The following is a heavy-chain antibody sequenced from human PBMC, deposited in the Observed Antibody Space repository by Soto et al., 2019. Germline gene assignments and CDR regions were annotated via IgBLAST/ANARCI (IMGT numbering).Heavy chain of an antibody. Sequence: PSETLSLTCAVYGGSFSGYYWTWIRQPPGTGLEWIGEINHSGTTNYNPSLKSRVTISVDTSKNQFSLKLTSVTAADTAVYYCARDKITGLFDYWGQGTLVTVSS. V-gene: IGHV4-34*01. CDR1: GGSFSGYY. J-gene: IGHJ4*02. D-gene: IGHD2-8*02. CDR3: ARDKITGLFDY. CDR2: INHSGTT.